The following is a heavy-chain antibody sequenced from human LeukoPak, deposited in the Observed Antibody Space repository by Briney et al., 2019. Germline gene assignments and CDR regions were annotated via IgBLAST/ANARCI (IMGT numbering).Heavy chain of an antibody. Sequence: PGGSLRLSCATSGFRFSSYWMHWVCQAPGKGLVWVSRINSDGSVTTFADSVKGRFTISRDNAMDTVYLQMDSLTVEDTAVYFCARSSHYTIPFDSWGQGMLVTVSS. CDR1: GFRFSSYW. V-gene: IGHV3-74*01. J-gene: IGHJ5*01. CDR3: ARSSHYTIPFDS. CDR2: INSDGSVT. D-gene: IGHD2-2*02.